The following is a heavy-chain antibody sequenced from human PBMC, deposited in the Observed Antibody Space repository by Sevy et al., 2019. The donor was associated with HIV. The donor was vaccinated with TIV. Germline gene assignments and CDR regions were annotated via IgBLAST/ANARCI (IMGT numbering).Heavy chain of an antibody. J-gene: IGHJ6*02. CDR1: GFTFSSYA. CDR3: AGDVARSGYEYYYYGMDV. Sequence: GGSLRLSCAASGFTFSSYAMHWVRQAPGKGLEWVAVISYDGSNKYYADSVKGRFTISRDNSKNTLYLQMNSLRAEDTAGYYCAGDVARSGYEYYYYGMDVWGQGTTVTVSS. D-gene: IGHD5-12*01. V-gene: IGHV3-30-3*01. CDR2: ISYDGSNK.